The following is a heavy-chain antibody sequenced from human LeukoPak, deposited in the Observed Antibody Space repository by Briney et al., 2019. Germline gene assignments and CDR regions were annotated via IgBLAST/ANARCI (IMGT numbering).Heavy chain of an antibody. J-gene: IGHJ4*02. CDR1: GFTFSTYA. D-gene: IGHD3-10*01. CDR3: TTDRGFSTLDD. V-gene: IGHV3-23*01. CDR2: ISGSGGST. Sequence: GGSLRLSCAASGFTFSTYAMSWVRQAPGKGLEWVSVISGSGGSTNYADPVKGRFTISRDNAKNTLYLQMNSLRADDTAVYYCTTDRGFSTLDDWGQGTLVTVSS.